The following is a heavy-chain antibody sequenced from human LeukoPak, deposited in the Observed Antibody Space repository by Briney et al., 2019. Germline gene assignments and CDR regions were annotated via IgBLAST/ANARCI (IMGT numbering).Heavy chain of an antibody. Sequence: PSETLSLTCTVSGGSISSYYWSWIRQPPGKGLEWIGYIYYSGSANYNPSLKSRVTTSVDTSKNQFSLKLSSVTAADTAAYYCARARSSGYYAPYFDYWGQGTLVTVSS. V-gene: IGHV4-59*01. J-gene: IGHJ4*02. D-gene: IGHD3-22*01. CDR1: GGSISSYY. CDR2: IYYSGSA. CDR3: ARARSSGYYAPYFDY.